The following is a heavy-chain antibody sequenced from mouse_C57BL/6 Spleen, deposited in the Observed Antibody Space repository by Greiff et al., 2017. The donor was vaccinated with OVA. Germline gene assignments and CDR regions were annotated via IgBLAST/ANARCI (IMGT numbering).Heavy chain of an antibody. V-gene: IGHV1-52*01. J-gene: IGHJ4*01. D-gene: IGHD1-2*01. Sequence: QVQLQQPGAELVRPGSSVKLSCKASGYTFTSYWMHWVKQRPIQGLEWIGNIDPSDSETHYNQKFKDKATLTVDKSSSTAYMQLSSLTSEDSAVYYCARERDYYGLAGYAMDYWGQGTSVTVSS. CDR3: ARERDYYGLAGYAMDY. CDR1: GYTFTSYW. CDR2: IDPSDSET.